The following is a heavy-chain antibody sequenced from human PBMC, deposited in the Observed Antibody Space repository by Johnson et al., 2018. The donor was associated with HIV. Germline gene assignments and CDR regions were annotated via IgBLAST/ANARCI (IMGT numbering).Heavy chain of an antibody. CDR1: GFTFSYAW. D-gene: IGHD1-1*01. V-gene: IGHV3-15*01. J-gene: IGHJ3*01. Sequence: VQLVESGGGLVKPGGSLILSCVGSGFTFSYAWMTWVRQAPGQGLEWVGRIKSKTDGGTTDYAAPVKGRFTISRDDSKNTLYLQMYSLRADDTAVYYCARAKVNWTQGDAFDVWGQGTMVTVAS. CDR2: IKSKTDGGTT. CDR3: ARAKVNWTQGDAFDV.